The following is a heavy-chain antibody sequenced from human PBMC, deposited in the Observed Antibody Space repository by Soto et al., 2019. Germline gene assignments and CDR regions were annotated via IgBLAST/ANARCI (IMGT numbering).Heavy chain of an antibody. D-gene: IGHD2-8*01. Sequence: VGSLRLSCAASGFTFSSYSMNWVRQAPGKGLEWVSYISSSSSTIYYADSVKGRFTISRDNAKNSLYLQMNSLRDEDTAVYYCARASRLYCTNGVCYTPDYWGQGTLVTVSS. CDR1: GFTFSSYS. V-gene: IGHV3-48*02. CDR2: ISSSSSTI. CDR3: ARASRLYCTNGVCYTPDY. J-gene: IGHJ4*02.